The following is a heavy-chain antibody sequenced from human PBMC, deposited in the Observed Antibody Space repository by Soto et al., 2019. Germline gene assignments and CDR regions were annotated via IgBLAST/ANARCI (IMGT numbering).Heavy chain of an antibody. CDR1: GASIAGSSY. D-gene: IGHD2-8*02. CDR2: FSLSGTT. Sequence: SETLSLTCIVSGASIAGSSYWSFIRQPAGKGLEWIGRFSLSGTTNYSPSLRSRVTMSADVSKNQFSLRLTSVTAADTALYYCARGMTPPGAPAWYYFDSWGQGTLVTVSS. V-gene: IGHV4-4*07. CDR3: ARGMTPPGAPAWYYFDS. J-gene: IGHJ4*02.